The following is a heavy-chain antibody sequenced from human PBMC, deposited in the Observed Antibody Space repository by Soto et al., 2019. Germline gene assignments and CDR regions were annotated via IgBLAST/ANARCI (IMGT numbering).Heavy chain of an antibody. D-gene: IGHD2-2*01. J-gene: IGHJ6*02. V-gene: IGHV1-69*01. Sequence: QVQLVQSGAEVKKPGSSVKVSCKASGGTFSSYAISWVRQAPGQGLEWMGGIIPISGTANYAQKLQGRVTITADESTSTVSMELSSLRSEDTAVYFCARSQGSSTSLEIYYYYYYGMDVWGQGTTVTVSS. CDR1: GGTFSSYA. CDR3: ARSQGSSTSLEIYYYYYYGMDV. CDR2: IIPISGTA.